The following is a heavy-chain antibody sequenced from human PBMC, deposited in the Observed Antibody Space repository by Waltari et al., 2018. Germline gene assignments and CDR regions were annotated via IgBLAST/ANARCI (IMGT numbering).Heavy chain of an antibody. CDR3: ARGPPISAKWELCWFDY. CDR2: IYSGVSA. J-gene: IGHJ4*02. D-gene: IGHD3-16*01. CDR1: GFAVSDNY. V-gene: IGHV3-53*01. Sequence: EVQVVESGGGLIQPGGSLRLSCAASGFAVSDNYMSWVRQAPGKGRGWGAVIYSGVSAYDADAVKGRFTISRDSSENTFYLQMSSLRVEDTAVYYCARGPPISAKWELCWFDYWGQGTLVTVSS.